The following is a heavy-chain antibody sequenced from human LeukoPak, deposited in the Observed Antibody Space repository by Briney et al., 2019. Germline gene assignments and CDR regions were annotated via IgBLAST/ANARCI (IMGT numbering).Heavy chain of an antibody. J-gene: IGHJ5*02. CDR2: IKRDGSDK. CDR1: GFTFSNYW. CDR3: AREFLNWFDP. V-gene: IGHV3-7*01. Sequence: QAGVSVRLSCAAWGFTFSNYWMRGVRQAPGKGREGVANIKRDGSDKYYVDSVKGRFNISSDNAKNSLYLQANSLRAEDTAVYYCAREFLNWFDPWGQGTLVTVSS.